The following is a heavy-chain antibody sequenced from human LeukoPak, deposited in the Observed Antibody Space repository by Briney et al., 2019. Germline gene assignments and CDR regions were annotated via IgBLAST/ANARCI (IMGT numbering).Heavy chain of an antibody. CDR3: ARVDLLTGYYFFDY. Sequence: AASVKVSCKASGYTFTSYAMNWVRQAPGQGLEWVGWIRGDNGNTNYAQKFQGRVTMTTETSTSTAYMELGSLGSDETAVYYCARVDLLTGYYFFDYWGQGTLVTVSS. D-gene: IGHD3-9*01. CDR2: IRGDNGNT. J-gene: IGHJ4*02. V-gene: IGHV1-18*01. CDR1: GYTFTSYA.